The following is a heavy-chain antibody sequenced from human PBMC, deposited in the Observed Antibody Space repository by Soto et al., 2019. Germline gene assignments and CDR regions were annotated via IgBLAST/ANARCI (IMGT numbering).Heavy chain of an antibody. J-gene: IGHJ4*02. CDR2: IRSKANSYAT. CDR3: TSTVRGSL. Sequence: EVQLVESGGGLVQPGGSLKLSCAASGFTFSGSAMHWVRQASEKGLEWVGRIRSKANSYATAYAASVKGRFTISRDDSKNTAYLQMNSLKTEDTAVYYCTSTVRGSLWGQGTLVTVSS. D-gene: IGHD3-10*01. CDR1: GFTFSGSA. V-gene: IGHV3-73*02.